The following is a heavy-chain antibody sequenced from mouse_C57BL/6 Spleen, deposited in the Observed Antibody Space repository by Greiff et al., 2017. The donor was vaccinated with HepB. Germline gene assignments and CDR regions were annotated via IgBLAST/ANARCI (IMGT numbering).Heavy chain of an antibody. D-gene: IGHD3-2*02. V-gene: IGHV1-55*01. CDR3: ARPWTAQALDY. J-gene: IGHJ2*01. CDR1: GYTFTSYW. Sequence: QVQLQQSGAELVKPGASVKMSCKASGYTFTSYWITWVKQRPGQGLEWIGDIYPGSGSTNYNEKFKSKATLTVDKSSSTAYMQLSSLTSEDSAVYYCARPWTAQALDYWGQGTTLTVSS. CDR2: IYPGSGST.